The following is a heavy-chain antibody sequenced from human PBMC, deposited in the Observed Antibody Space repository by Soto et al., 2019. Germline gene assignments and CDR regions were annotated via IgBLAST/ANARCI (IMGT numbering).Heavy chain of an antibody. D-gene: IGHD6-19*01. J-gene: IGHJ4*02. Sequence: EVQLVESGGGLVQPGGSLRLSCAASGFRFNIYSMNWIRQAPGKGLEWFAYITSDTNTIKYADSVRGRFTISRDNAKNSVDLQMNSLGDEDTAVYYCAGSVEGHFDYWGQGTVVTVSS. CDR1: GFRFNIYS. CDR3: AGSVEGHFDY. CDR2: ITSDTNTI. V-gene: IGHV3-48*02.